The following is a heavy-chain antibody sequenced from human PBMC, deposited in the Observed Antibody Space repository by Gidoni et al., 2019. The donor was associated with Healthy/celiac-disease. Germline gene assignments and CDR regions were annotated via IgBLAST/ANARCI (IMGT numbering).Heavy chain of an antibody. D-gene: IGHD4-17*01. Sequence: EVQLVESGGGLVQPGRSLRLSCAASGFTFADYAMHWVRQAPGKGLEWVSGISWNSGSIGYADSVKGRFTISRDNAKNSLYLQMNSLRAEDTALYYCAKVSHYGDSTGAIDYWGQGTLVTVSS. CDR3: AKVSHYGDSTGAIDY. CDR2: ISWNSGSI. V-gene: IGHV3-9*01. CDR1: GFTFADYA. J-gene: IGHJ4*02.